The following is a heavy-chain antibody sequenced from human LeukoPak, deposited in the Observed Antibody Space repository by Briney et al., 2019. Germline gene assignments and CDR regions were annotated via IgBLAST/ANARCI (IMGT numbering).Heavy chain of an antibody. CDR1: GFTFSSYW. CDR3: AKAVPTDY. V-gene: IGHV3-21*04. J-gene: IGHJ4*02. Sequence: GGSLRLSCAASGFTFSSYWMSWVRQAPGKGLEWVSSISSSSSYIYYADSVKGRFTISRDNAKNSLYLQMNSLRAEDTAVYYCAKAVPTDYWGQGTLVTVSS. CDR2: ISSSSSYI.